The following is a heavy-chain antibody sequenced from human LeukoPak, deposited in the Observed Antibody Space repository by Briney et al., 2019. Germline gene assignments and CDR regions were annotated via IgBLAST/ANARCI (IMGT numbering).Heavy chain of an antibody. CDR1: GGSISSYY. D-gene: IGHD1-26*01. V-gene: IGHV4-59*08. J-gene: IGHJ5*02. CDR2: IYYSGST. CDR3: ARPLGATGGNWFDP. Sequence: PSETLSLTCTVSGGSISSYYWSWIQQPPGKGLEWIGYIYYSGSTNYNPSLKSRVTISVDTSKNQFSLKLSSVTAADTAVYYCARPLGATGGNWFDPWGQGTLVTVSS.